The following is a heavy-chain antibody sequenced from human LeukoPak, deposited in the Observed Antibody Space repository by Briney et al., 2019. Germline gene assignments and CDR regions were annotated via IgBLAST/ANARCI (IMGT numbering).Heavy chain of an antibody. CDR3: ARGGYSSSWSSNRYHWFDP. J-gene: IGHJ5*02. D-gene: IGHD6-13*01. V-gene: IGHV1-18*01. CDR2: ISAYNGNT. Sequence: GASVKVSCKASGYTFTSYGISWVRQAPGQGLEWMGWISAYNGNTNYAQKLQGRVTMTTDTSTSTAYMELRSLRSDDTAVYYCARGGYSSSWSSNRYHWFDPWGQGTLVTVSS. CDR1: GYTFTSYG.